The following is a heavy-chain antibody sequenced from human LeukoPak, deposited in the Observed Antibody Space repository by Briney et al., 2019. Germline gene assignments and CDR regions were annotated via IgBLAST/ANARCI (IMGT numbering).Heavy chain of an antibody. CDR1: GYTFTSYD. Sequence: ASVKVSCKASGYTFTSYDINWVRQAPGQGLEWMGGIIPIFGTANYAQKFQGRVTITADKSTSTAYMELSSLRSEDTAVYYCAIRAPHSSSWKGYYYYYMDVWGKGTTVTVSS. J-gene: IGHJ6*03. CDR3: AIRAPHSSSWKGYYYYYMDV. CDR2: IIPIFGTA. V-gene: IGHV1-69*06. D-gene: IGHD6-13*01.